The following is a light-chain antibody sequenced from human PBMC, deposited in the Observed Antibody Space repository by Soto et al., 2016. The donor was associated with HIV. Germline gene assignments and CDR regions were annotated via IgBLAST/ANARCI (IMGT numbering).Light chain of an antibody. CDR1: QTINIW. CDR2: KAS. V-gene: IGKV1-5*03. CDR3: QQYITYPLT. Sequence: DIQMTQSPSTLSASIGDRVTISCRASQTINIWLARYQQRPGKAPNLLIYKASTLESGVPSRFSGSGSGTDFTLTISSLQPDDFATYYCQQYITYPLTFGGGTKLEIK. J-gene: IGKJ4*01.